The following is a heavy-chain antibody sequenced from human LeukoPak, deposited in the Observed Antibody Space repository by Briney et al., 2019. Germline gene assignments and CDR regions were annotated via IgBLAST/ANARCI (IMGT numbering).Heavy chain of an antibody. V-gene: IGHV1-3*01. Sequence: ASVKVSRKASGYTFTSYAMHWVRQAPGQRLEWMGWINAGNGNTKYSQKFQGRVTITRDTSASTAYMELSSLRSEDTAVYYCARTQGYSGYDFGYWGQGTLVTVSS. CDR3: ARTQGYSGYDFGY. D-gene: IGHD5-12*01. J-gene: IGHJ4*02. CDR2: INAGNGNT. CDR1: GYTFTSYA.